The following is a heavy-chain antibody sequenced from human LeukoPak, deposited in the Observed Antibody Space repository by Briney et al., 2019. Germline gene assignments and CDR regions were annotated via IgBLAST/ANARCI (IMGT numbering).Heavy chain of an antibody. Sequence: PGGSLRLSCAASGFTLSSSYMSWVRQGPGKGLEWVSLIYSGGSTYYADSVKGRFTISRDNSKNTLYLQMSSLRAADTAVYYCARAIYSSTWYFDYWGQGTLVTVSS. CDR3: ARAIYSSTWYFDY. D-gene: IGHD6-13*01. CDR2: IYSGGST. J-gene: IGHJ4*02. CDR1: GFTLSSSY. V-gene: IGHV3-66*01.